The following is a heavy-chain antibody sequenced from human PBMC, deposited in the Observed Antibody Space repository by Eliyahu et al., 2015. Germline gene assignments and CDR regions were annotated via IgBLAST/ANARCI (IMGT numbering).Heavy chain of an antibody. CDR3: AKFQTGTCYSD. Sequence: QLQLQESGPGLVKPSETLSLTCTVSGASITSNGYYWGWIRQPPGKGLEWIGSVYYNGNTYYNASLKSRVIISRDTSKNQFSLNLISVTAADTAVYYCAKFQTGTCYSDWGQGTLVTVSS. V-gene: IGHV4-39*07. CDR2: VYYNGNT. J-gene: IGHJ4*02. CDR1: GASITSNGYY. D-gene: IGHD2-15*01.